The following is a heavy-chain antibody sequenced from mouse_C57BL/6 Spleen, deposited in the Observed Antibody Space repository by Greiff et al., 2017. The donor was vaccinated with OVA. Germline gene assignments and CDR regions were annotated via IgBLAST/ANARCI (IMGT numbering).Heavy chain of an antibody. CDR2: INPGSGGT. J-gene: IGHJ2*01. Sequence: QVQLQQSGAELVRPGTSVKVSCKASGYAFTNYLIEWVKQRPGQGLEWIGVINPGSGGTNYNEKFKGKATLTADKSSSTAYMQLSSLTSEDSAVYFCARCDYYGSSYDFDYWGQGTTLTVSS. D-gene: IGHD1-1*01. CDR3: ARCDYYGSSYDFDY. V-gene: IGHV1-54*01. CDR1: GYAFTNYL.